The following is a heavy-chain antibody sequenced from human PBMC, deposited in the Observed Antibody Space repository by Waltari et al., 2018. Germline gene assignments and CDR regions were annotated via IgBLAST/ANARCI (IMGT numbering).Heavy chain of an antibody. J-gene: IGHJ4*02. Sequence: QVQLVQSGAEVKKPGASVRVSCKASGSKFTGFYLHWLRQAPGQGLEWMGWINPNSGRTRYAQKFEDRVTMSRDTSITTAFMELTGLRPDDTAVYYCARDDHCDFWGQGTLVTVSS. CDR3: ARDDHCDF. V-gene: IGHV1-2*02. CDR1: GSKFTGFY. CDR2: INPNSGRT.